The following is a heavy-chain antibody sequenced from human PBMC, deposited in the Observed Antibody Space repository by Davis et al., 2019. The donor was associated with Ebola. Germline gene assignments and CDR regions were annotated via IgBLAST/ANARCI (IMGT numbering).Heavy chain of an antibody. Sequence: AASVKVSCKASGYTFTNYYMHWVRQAPGQGLEWMGMINPNDGRTIYAQKLQGRVTMTTDTSTSTAYMELRSLRSDDTAVYYCARGYCSGGSCYSPDYWGQGTLVTVSS. D-gene: IGHD2-15*01. CDR3: ARGYCSGGSCYSPDY. CDR2: INPNDGRT. J-gene: IGHJ4*02. V-gene: IGHV1-46*01. CDR1: GYTFTNYY.